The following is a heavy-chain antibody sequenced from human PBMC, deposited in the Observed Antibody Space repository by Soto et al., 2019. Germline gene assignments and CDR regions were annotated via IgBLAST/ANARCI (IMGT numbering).Heavy chain of an antibody. CDR1: GGTFSSYT. Sequence: QVQLVQSGAEVKKPGSSVKVSCKASGGTFSSYTISWVRQAPGQGLEWMGRIIPILGIANYAQKFQGRVTVTADKSTGTAYMEISSLRSEDTALYYCASMTRGYGIRWGAFYIWGQGTMVTVSS. D-gene: IGHD5-18*01. V-gene: IGHV1-69*02. CDR2: IIPILGIA. CDR3: ASMTRGYGIRWGAFYI. J-gene: IGHJ3*02.